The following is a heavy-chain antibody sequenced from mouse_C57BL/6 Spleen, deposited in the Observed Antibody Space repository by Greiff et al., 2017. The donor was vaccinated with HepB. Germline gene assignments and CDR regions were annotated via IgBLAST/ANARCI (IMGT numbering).Heavy chain of an antibody. CDR1: GFTFSSYA. Sequence: EVMLVESGGGLVKPGGSLKLSCAASGFTFSSYAMSWVRQTPEKRLEWVATISDGGSYTYYPDNVKGRFTISRDNAKNNLYLQMSQLKSEDTAMYYCARDRGVVDAMDYWGQGTSVTVSS. CDR3: ARDRGVVDAMDY. V-gene: IGHV5-4*01. CDR2: ISDGGSYT. J-gene: IGHJ4*01. D-gene: IGHD1-1*01.